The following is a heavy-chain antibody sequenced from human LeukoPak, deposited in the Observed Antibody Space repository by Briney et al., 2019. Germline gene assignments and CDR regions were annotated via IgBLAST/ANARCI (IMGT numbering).Heavy chain of an antibody. V-gene: IGHV4-59*12. CDR3: ARDLSLGTSI. Sequence: SETLSLTCTVSGDSISGYFWSWIRQTPGKGLEWIGYIHYSGATNYNPSLKSRVTMSVDTSKNQFSLKLSSVTAADTAVYYCARDLSLGTSIWGQGTMVTVSS. CDR2: IHYSGAT. D-gene: IGHD3-16*01. CDR1: GDSISGYF. J-gene: IGHJ3*02.